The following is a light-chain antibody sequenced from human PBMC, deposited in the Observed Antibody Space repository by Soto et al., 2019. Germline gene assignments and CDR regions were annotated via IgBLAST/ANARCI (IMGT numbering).Light chain of an antibody. CDR1: QSVRDK. CDR2: RAS. V-gene: IGKV3-15*01. J-gene: IGKJ5*01. CDR3: QQYNTWPIT. Sequence: EVLITQSPDTLYVSPGERLTLSCRDSQSVRDKLAWYQQTPGQGPRIIVYRASTRKLGIPARVSGSEAGTECTLTISSLQSEDFEIYYCQQYNTWPITFGQGTRLEIK.